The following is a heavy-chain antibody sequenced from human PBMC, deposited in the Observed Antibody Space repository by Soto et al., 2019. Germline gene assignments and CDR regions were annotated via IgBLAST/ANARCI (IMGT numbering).Heavy chain of an antibody. J-gene: IGHJ6*02. CDR2: INSDGSGT. CDR3: ARGWVNYGSGSYDV. Sequence: EVQLVESGGGLVQPGGSLRLSCAASEFSFSRYWMHWVRQAPGKGLMWVSRINSDGSGTNYADSVKGRFTISRDNAKNTLYLQMKSLRVEDTAVYYCARGWVNYGSGSYDVWGQGTTVTVSS. V-gene: IGHV3-74*01. CDR1: EFSFSRYW. D-gene: IGHD3-10*01.